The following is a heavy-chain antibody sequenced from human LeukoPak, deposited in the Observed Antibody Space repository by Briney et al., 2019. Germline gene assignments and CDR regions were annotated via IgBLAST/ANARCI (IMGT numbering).Heavy chain of an antibody. CDR1: GFTFSSYA. CDR3: AKYRARFYYFDY. D-gene: IGHD6-6*01. J-gene: IGHJ4*02. V-gene: IGHV3-23*01. CDR2: ISGSGGST. Sequence: PGGSLRLSCAASGFTFSSYAMSWVRQAPGKGREWVSAISGSGGSTYYADSVKGRFTISRDNSKNTLYLQMNSLRAQDTAVYYCAKYRARFYYFDYWGQGTLVTVSS.